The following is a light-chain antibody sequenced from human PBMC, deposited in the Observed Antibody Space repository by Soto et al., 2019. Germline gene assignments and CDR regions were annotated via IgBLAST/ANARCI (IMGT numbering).Light chain of an antibody. V-gene: IGLV2-14*03. J-gene: IGLJ1*01. CDR2: DVS. CDR1: GSDVGGYNY. Sequence: QSVLTQPASVSGSPGQSITISCTGTGSDVGGYNYVSWYQQHPGRAPKLMIYDVSNRPSGVSNRFSGSKSGNTASLTISGLQAEDEADYYCSSYTSSSTYVFGPGTKLTVL. CDR3: SSYTSSSTYV.